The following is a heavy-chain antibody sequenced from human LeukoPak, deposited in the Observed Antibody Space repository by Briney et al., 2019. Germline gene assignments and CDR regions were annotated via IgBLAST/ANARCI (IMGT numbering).Heavy chain of an antibody. J-gene: IGHJ4*02. V-gene: IGHV3-15*01. D-gene: IGHD2-15*01. Sequence: GGSLRLSCEASGFIFNKAWMSWVRQAPGKGLEWVGRIKSEADDGTTDYGAPVKGRFSISRDDSKNTLYLRMNSLKTEDTAVYYCAKGSNYDYWGQGTLVTVSS. CDR3: AKGSNYDY. CDR2: IKSEADDGTT. CDR1: GFIFNKAW.